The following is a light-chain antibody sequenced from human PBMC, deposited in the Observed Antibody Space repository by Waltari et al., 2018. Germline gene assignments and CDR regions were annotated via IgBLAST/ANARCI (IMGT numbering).Light chain of an antibody. CDR2: WAS. CDR3: QQYLTLPYS. Sequence: ELTQSPDSLPVTLGERATINCKSSQSVLYRSNYKNYLAWFQQKPGQPPKLLIRWASTRESGVPDRFSGSGSDTDFTLTISSLQAEDVAVYYCQQYLTLPYSFGQGTNWRSN. J-gene: IGKJ2*03. V-gene: IGKV4-1*01. CDR1: QSVLYRSNYKNY.